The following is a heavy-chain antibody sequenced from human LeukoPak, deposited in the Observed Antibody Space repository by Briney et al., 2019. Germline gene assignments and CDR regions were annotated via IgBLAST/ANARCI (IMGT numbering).Heavy chain of an antibody. D-gene: IGHD1-26*01. J-gene: IGHJ4*02. V-gene: IGHV3-9*03. Sequence: GGSLRLSCAASGFTFNDYAMHWVRQAPGKGLEWVSGISWNSGSTAYAGSVKGRFTISRDNAKNSLYLQMNSLRVEDMALYYCARRSGSFQFDYWGQGTLVTVSS. CDR1: GFTFNDYA. CDR2: ISWNSGST. CDR3: ARRSGSFQFDY.